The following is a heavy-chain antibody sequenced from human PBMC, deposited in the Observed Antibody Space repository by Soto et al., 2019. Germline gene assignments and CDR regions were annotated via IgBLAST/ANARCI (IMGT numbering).Heavy chain of an antibody. V-gene: IGHV4-34*01. Sequence: PSETLCLTCAVYGVSFSGYYWSWSRQPPGKGLEWIGEINHSGSTNYNPSLKSRVTISVDTSKNQFSLKLGSVTAADTAVFYCARAPELDLHLLAPCGQGTLVTVSS. CDR2: INHSGST. D-gene: IGHD1-7*01. J-gene: IGHJ5*02. CDR1: GVSFSGYY. CDR3: ARAPELDLHLLAP.